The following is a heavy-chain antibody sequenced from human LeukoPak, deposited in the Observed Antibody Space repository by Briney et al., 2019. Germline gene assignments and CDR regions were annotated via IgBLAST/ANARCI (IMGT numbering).Heavy chain of an antibody. V-gene: IGHV4-59*01. J-gene: IGHJ4*02. CDR2: IYYSGST. D-gene: IGHD3-10*01. CDR3: ARAVYGSGSYTFDY. Sequence: SETLSLTCTVSGGSISSYYWSWIRQPPGKGLEWIGYIYYSGSTNYNPSLKSRVTISEDTSKNQFSLKLSSVTAADMAVYYCARAVYGSGSYTFDYWGQGTLVTVSS. CDR1: GGSISSYY.